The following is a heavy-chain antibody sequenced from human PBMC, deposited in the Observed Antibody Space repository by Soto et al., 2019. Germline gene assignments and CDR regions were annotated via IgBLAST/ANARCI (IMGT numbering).Heavy chain of an antibody. D-gene: IGHD4-17*01. J-gene: IGHJ3*02. V-gene: IGHV3-66*01. CDR1: GFTVSSNY. Sequence: PGGSLRLSCAASGFTVSSNYMSWVRQAPGKGLEWVSVIYSGGSTYYADSVKGRFTISRDNSKNTLYLQMNSLRAEDTAVYYCASVDGDYGKDAFDIWGQGTMVT. CDR3: ASVDGDYGKDAFDI. CDR2: IYSGGST.